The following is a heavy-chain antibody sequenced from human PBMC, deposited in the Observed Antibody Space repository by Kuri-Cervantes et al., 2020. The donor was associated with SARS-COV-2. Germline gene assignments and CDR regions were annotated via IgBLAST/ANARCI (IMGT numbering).Heavy chain of an antibody. J-gene: IGHJ4*02. V-gene: IGHV1-18*01. CDR3: ARDKGFFGSPPERGFDY. D-gene: IGHD1-26*01. Sequence: ASVKVSCKASGYTFTSYGISWVRQAPGQGLEWMGWISAYNGNTNYAQKLQGRVTMTTDTSTSTAYMELRSLRSDDTAVYYCARDKGFFGSPPERGFDYWGQGTLVTVSS. CDR1: GYTFTSYG. CDR2: ISAYNGNT.